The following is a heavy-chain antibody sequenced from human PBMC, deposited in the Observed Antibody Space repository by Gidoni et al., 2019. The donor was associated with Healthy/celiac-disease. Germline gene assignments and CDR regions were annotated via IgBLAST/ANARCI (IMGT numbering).Heavy chain of an antibody. CDR3: AKDIVVVPAGYGMDV. J-gene: IGHJ6*02. D-gene: IGHD2-2*01. Sequence: EVLLLESGGGLVQPGWSLRLSCAAPGFTLISYAMSWVRQAPGKGLVWVSAISGSGGSTYYADSVKGRFTISRDKSKNTLYLQMNSLRAEDTAVYYCAKDIVVVPAGYGMDVWGQGTTVTVSS. CDR1: GFTLISYA. CDR2: ISGSGGST. V-gene: IGHV3-23*01.